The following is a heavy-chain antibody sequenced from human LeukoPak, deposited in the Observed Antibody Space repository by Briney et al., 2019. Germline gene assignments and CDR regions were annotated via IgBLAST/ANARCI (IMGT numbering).Heavy chain of an antibody. J-gene: IGHJ4*02. CDR2: ISGSGVT. CDR3: AKDLNWGGR. CDR1: GLTFSNAW. Sequence: GGTLRLSCVVSGLTFSNAWMTWVRQAPGKGLEWVSGISGSGVTDYADSVKGRFTISRDNSKNTLYLQMNSLRAEDTAVYYCAKDLNWGGRWGQGTLVTVSS. V-gene: IGHV3-23*01. D-gene: IGHD7-27*01.